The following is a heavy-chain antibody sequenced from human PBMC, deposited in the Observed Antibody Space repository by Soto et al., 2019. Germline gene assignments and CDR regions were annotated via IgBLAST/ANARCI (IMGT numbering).Heavy chain of an antibody. D-gene: IGHD3-22*01. CDR1: GYTFTSYG. V-gene: IGHV1-18*04. Sequence: ASVTVSCTASGYTFTSYGISWVRKAPGQGLEWMGWICAYNCNTNYAQKLQGRVTMTTDTSTSTAYMELRSLRSDDTAGYYCARDSHYDSSGYYYDYYYYGMDVWGQGTTVTVSS. J-gene: IGHJ6*02. CDR2: ICAYNCNT. CDR3: ARDSHYDSSGYYYDYYYYGMDV.